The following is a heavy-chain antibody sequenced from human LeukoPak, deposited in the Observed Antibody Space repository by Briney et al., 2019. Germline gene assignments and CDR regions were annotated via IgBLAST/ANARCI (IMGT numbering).Heavy chain of an antibody. CDR2: IYYSGST. V-gene: IGHV4-61*01. Sequence: PSETLSLTCTVSGASISSSSYYWTWIRQPPGKGLEWIGYIYYSGSTNYNPSLKSQVTISVDTSKNQFSLNVSSVTAADTAVYYCARDRYGDPPDYWGQGTLVTVSS. J-gene: IGHJ4*02. D-gene: IGHD4-17*01. CDR3: ARDRYGDPPDY. CDR1: GASISSSSYY.